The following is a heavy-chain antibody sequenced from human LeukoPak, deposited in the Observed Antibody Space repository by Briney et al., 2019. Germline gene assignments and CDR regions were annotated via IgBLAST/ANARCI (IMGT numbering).Heavy chain of an antibody. CDR2: ISGSGGST. CDR1: GFTFSSYA. J-gene: IGHJ4*02. CDR3: AKAGSYWDFDY. V-gene: IGHV3-23*01. D-gene: IGHD1-26*01. Sequence: PGGSLRLSCAASGFTFSSYAMSWVRQAPGKGQEWVSGISGSGGSTYYADSVKGRFTISRDNSKNTLYLQMNSLRAEDTALYYCAKAGSYWDFDYWGQGTLVTVSS.